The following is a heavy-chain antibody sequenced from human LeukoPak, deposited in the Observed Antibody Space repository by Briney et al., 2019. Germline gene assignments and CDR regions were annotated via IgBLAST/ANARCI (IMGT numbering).Heavy chain of an antibody. CDR2: TPSDGSRN. V-gene: IGHV3-30*18. CDR1: GFTFSSYN. J-gene: IGHJ1*01. Sequence: GGSLRLSCAASGFTFSSYNMNWVRQAPAKGLEWVAVTPSDGSRNHYADSVKGRFTISRDNSKNTLYLQMSSLRAEDTAVYYCAKKLSGSYEEGMQQWGQGTLVTVSS. D-gene: IGHD1-26*01. CDR3: AKKLSGSYEEGMQQ.